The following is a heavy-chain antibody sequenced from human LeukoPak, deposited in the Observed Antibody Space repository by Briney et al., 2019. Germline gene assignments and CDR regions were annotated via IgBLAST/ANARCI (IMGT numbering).Heavy chain of an antibody. Sequence: GGSLRLSCAASGFTFSSYSMNWVRQAPRKGLEWVSSISSSSSYIYYADSVKGRFTISRDNAMNSLYLQMNSLRAEDTALYYCVRHDVLYGMDVWGQGTTDTVSS. CDR1: GFTFSSYS. CDR2: ISSSSSYI. J-gene: IGHJ6*02. CDR3: VRHDVLYGMDV. D-gene: IGHD2-15*01. V-gene: IGHV3-21*01.